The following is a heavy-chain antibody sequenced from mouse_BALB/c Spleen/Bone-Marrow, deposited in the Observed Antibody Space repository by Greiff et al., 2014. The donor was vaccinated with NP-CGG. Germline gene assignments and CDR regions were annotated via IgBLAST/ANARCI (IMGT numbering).Heavy chain of an antibody. CDR3: ARGAYYGNYFDY. J-gene: IGHJ2*01. D-gene: IGHD2-10*01. CDR2: ILPGSGST. CDR1: GYTFSSYW. V-gene: IGHV1-9*01. Sequence: QVQLQQSGAELMKPGASVKISCKATGYTFSSYWIEWVKQRPGHGLEWIGEILPGSGSTNYNEKLKGKATFTADTSSNTAYMQLSSLTSEDSAVYYCARGAYYGNYFDYWGQGTTLTVSS.